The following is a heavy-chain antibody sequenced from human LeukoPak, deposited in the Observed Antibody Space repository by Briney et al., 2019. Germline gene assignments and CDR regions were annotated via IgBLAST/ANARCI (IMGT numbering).Heavy chain of an antibody. CDR3: ARGRCCPAAMPDDH. CDR2: INPNSGGT. D-gene: IGHD2-2*01. Sequence: ASVKVSCKASGYTFTDYYMHWVRQAPGQGLEWMGWINPNSGGTNYAQKFQGRVTMTRDTSISTAYMELSSLISDDTAVYYCARGRCCPAAMPDDHWGQGTLVTVSS. V-gene: IGHV1-2*02. CDR1: GYTFTDYY. J-gene: IGHJ4*02.